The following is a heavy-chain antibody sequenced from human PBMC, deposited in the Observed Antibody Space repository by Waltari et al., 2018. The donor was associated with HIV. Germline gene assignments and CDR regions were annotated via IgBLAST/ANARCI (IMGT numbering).Heavy chain of an antibody. J-gene: IGHJ3*01. V-gene: IGHV3-13*01. CDR3: ARERQYSSARGEAFAV. CDR2: MGADGDT. Sequence: VQLVESGGTLVEAGGSLRLSCVATGFSLKLFDMHWVCRSGGGRLEWVSAMGADGDTYFSASVKGRFTVSRDNGKNALNLHMSGLMSDDTATYYCARERQYSSARGEAFAVWGQGTVVIVSS. CDR1: GFSLKLFD. D-gene: IGHD1-26*01.